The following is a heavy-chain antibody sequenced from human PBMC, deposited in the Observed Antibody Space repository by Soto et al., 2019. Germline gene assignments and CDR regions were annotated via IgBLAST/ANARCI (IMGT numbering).Heavy chain of an antibody. Sequence: QVQLVESGGGVVQPGRSLRLSCAASGFPFSSYPMHWVRQAPGRGLEWVAIISFDGSNKYYADSVKGRFTISRDDSKNTLYLQMSSLRPEDTAVYYCARGGFPTLSDYWGQGTLLTVSS. J-gene: IGHJ4*02. V-gene: IGHV3-30-3*01. CDR3: ARGGFPTLSDY. D-gene: IGHD2-15*01. CDR1: GFPFSSYP. CDR2: ISFDGSNK.